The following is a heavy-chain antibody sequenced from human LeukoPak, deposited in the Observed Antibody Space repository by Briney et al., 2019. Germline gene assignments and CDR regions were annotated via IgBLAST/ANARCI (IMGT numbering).Heavy chain of an antibody. CDR1: GGSFSGYY. V-gene: IGHV4-34*01. Sequence: SETLSLTCAVYGGSFSGYYWSWIRQPPGKGLEWIGEINHSGSTNYNPSLKSRVTISVDTSKNQFSLKLSSVTAADTAVYYCVRESPIRAYYDFRSGYGSNWFDPWGQGTLVTVSS. J-gene: IGHJ5*02. CDR3: VRESPIRAYYDFRSGYGSNWFDP. D-gene: IGHD3-3*01. CDR2: INHSGST.